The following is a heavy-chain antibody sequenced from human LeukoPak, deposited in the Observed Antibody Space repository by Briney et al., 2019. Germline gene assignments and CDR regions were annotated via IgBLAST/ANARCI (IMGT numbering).Heavy chain of an antibody. D-gene: IGHD6-19*01. J-gene: IGHJ4*02. CDR2: IDSSGNA. CDR1: GGSISTSGYY. CDR3: TRDRGQWLVDY. V-gene: IGHV4-39*07. Sequence: KSSETPSLTCTVSGGSISTSGYYWGWIRQPPGKGLEYFASIDSSGNAYYNPSLQSRVTISADTSKNQFSLKLSSVTAADTAVYYCTRDRGQWLVDYWGQGTLVTVSS.